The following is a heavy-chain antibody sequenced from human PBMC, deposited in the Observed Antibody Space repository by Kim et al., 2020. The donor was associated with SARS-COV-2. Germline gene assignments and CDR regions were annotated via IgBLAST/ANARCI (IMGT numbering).Heavy chain of an antibody. Sequence: SETLSLTCTVSGGSISSSSYYWGWIRQPPGKGLEWIGSIYYSGSTYYNPSLKSRVTISVDTSKNQFSLKLSSVTAADTAVYYCARQGATDSNWFDPWGQGTLVTVSS. CDR3: ARQGATDSNWFDP. CDR2: IYYSGST. CDR1: GGSISSSSYY. J-gene: IGHJ5*02. D-gene: IGHD1-26*01. V-gene: IGHV4-39*01.